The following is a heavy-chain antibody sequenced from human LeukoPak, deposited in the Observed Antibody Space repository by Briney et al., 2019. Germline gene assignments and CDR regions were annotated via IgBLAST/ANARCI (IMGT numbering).Heavy chain of an antibody. Sequence: RRASVKVSCKASGFSFNDYYIYWVRQAPGQGLEWMGMINPHGGSTSHSQKFQGRVTMTRDTSTSTVYMELRSLRSDDTAVYYCARAAISKDSSGYFYWGQGTLVTVSS. J-gene: IGHJ4*02. V-gene: IGHV1-46*02. D-gene: IGHD3-22*01. CDR1: GFSFNDYY. CDR2: INPHGGST. CDR3: ARAAISKDSSGYFY.